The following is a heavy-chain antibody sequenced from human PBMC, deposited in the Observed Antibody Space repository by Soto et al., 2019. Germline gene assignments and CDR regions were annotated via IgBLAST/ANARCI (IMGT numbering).Heavy chain of an antibody. D-gene: IGHD5-18*01. CDR2: INHSGST. CDR3: ARGHSYGYFDY. Sequence: PSETLSLTCAVYGGSFSGYYWSWIRQPPGKGLEWIGEINHSGSTNYNPSLKSRVTISVDTSKNQFSLKLSSVTAADTAVYYCARGHSYGYFDYWGQGTLVTVSS. V-gene: IGHV4-34*01. J-gene: IGHJ4*02. CDR1: GGSFSGYY.